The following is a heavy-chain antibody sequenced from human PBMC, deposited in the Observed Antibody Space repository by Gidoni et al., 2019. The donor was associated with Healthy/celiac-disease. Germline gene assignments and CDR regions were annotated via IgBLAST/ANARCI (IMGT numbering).Heavy chain of an antibody. V-gene: IGHV3-48*01. D-gene: IGHD3-22*01. Sequence: EVQLVESGGCLVQPGGSVRLSCAASGFTFSSDSMNWVRQAPGKGLEWVSYISSSSSTIYYADSVKGRFTISRDNAKNALYLQMNSLRAEDTAVYYCARGRRPYYYDSSGYYDYWGQGTLVTVSS. J-gene: IGHJ4*02. CDR1: GFTFSSDS. CDR2: ISSSSSTI. CDR3: ARGRRPYYYDSSGYYDY.